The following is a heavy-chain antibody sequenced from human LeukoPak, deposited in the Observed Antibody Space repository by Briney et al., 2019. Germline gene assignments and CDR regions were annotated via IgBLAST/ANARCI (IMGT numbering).Heavy chain of an antibody. V-gene: IGHV3-7*03. D-gene: IGHD5-18*01. CDR2: IKQDGSEK. CDR3: ARDPGYDYGYDY. J-gene: IGHJ4*02. CDR1: AFTFSSYW. Sequence: GGSLRLSCAASAFTFSSYWMSWVRQAPGKGLEWVANIKQDGSEKYYVDSVKGRFTISRDNAKNSLYLQMNSLRVEDTAVYYCARDPGYDYGYDYWGQGTLVTVSS.